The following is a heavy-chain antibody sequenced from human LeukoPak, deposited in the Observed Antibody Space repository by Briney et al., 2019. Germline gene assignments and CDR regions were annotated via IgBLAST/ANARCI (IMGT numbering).Heavy chain of an antibody. V-gene: IGHV3-72*01. J-gene: IGHJ4*02. D-gene: IGHD3-22*01. CDR2: SRNKAKSYTT. CDR1: GFTFSDHF. Sequence: PGGSLRLSCAASGFTFSDHFMDWVRQAPGLGLQWVGRSRNKAKSYTTEYAASVKGRFTISRDDSESSLYLQMSSLKTEDTAMYYCVRASVDSSGHYYFDYWGQGTLVTVSS. CDR3: VRASVDSSGHYYFDY.